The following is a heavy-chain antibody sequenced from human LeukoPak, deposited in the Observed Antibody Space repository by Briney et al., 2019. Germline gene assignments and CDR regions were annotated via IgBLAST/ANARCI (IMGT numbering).Heavy chain of an antibody. CDR3: AREWRKARYSSSWYAPRAFDI. V-gene: IGHV1-2*06. Sequence: GASVKVSCKASGYTFTGYYMHWVRQAPGQGLEWMGRINPNSGGTNYAQKFQGRVTMTRDTSISTAYMELSRLRSDDTAVYYCAREWRKARYSSSWYAPRAFDIWGQGTMVTVSS. J-gene: IGHJ3*02. CDR1: GYTFTGYY. CDR2: INPNSGGT. D-gene: IGHD6-13*01.